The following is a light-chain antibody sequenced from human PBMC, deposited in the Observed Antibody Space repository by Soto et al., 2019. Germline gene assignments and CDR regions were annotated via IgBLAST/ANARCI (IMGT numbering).Light chain of an antibody. V-gene: IGKV3-20*01. J-gene: IGKJ3*01. CDR1: ESVPLNY. CDR3: QQYGRSPFT. CDR2: GAS. Sequence: EIVLTQSPCTLSLSPGERATLSCRASESVPLNYLAWYQQKPGQTPRVLIYGASSRATGIPGRFSGSGSGTDFTLTISRLEPEDFAVYYCQQYGRSPFTFGPGTKVDIK.